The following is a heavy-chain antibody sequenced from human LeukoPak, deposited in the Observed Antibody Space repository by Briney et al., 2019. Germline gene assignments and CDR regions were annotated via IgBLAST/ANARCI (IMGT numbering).Heavy chain of an antibody. D-gene: IGHD3-10*01. Sequence: SETLSLTCAVYGGSLSGYYWSWIRQPPGNGLEWIGEINHSGSTNYNPSLKSRVTISVDTSKNQFSLKLSSVTAADTAVYYCARSRSGYYGSGSYHPWGQGTLVTVSS. CDR2: INHSGST. J-gene: IGHJ5*02. CDR1: GGSLSGYY. V-gene: IGHV4-34*01. CDR3: ARSRSGYYGSGSYHP.